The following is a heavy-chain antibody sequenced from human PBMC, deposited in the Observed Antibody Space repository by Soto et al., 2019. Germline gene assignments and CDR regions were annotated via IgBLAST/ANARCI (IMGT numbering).Heavy chain of an antibody. V-gene: IGHV4-39*01. J-gene: IGHJ5*02. CDR3: AGSTSWFDP. Sequence: SETLSLTCTVSGGSISSSSYYWGWIRQPPGKGLEWIGSIYYSGSTYYNPSLKSRVTMSVDTSKNQFSLKLSSVTAADTAVYYCAGSTSWFDPWGQGTRVTVS. D-gene: IGHD6-13*01. CDR1: GGSISSSSYY. CDR2: IYYSGST.